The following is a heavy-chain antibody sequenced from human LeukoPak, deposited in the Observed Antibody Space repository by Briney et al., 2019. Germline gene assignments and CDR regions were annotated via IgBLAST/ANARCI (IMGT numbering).Heavy chain of an antibody. CDR1: GGSISSYY. Sequence: PSETLSLTCTVSGGSISSYYWSWIRQPPGKGLEWIGYIYYSGSTNYNPSLKSRVTISVDTSKNQFSLKLSSVTAADTAVYYCARTLPSGTSDYWGQGTLVTVSS. CDR3: ARTLPSGTSDY. V-gene: IGHV4-59*01. D-gene: IGHD3-10*01. J-gene: IGHJ4*02. CDR2: IYYSGST.